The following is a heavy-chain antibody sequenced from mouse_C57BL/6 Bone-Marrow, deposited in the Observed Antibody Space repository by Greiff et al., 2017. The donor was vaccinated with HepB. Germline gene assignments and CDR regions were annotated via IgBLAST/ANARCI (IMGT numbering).Heavy chain of an antibody. CDR1: GYTFTDHT. J-gene: IGHJ4*01. Sequence: QVQLQQSDAELVKPGASVKISCKVSGYTFTDHTTHWMKQRPEQGLEWIGYIYPRDGSTKYNEKFKGKATLTADKSSSTAYMQLNSLTSEDSAVYFCARIRILRRRGDYAMDYWGQGTSVTVSS. D-gene: IGHD1-2*01. CDR3: ARIRILRRRGDYAMDY. CDR2: IYPRDGST. V-gene: IGHV1-78*01.